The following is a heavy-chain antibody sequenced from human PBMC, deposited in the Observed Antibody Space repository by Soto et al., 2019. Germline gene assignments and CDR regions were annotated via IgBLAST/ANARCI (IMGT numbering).Heavy chain of an antibody. Sequence: PSETLSLTCAVYGGSFSGYYWSWIRQPPGKGLEWIGEINHSGSTNYNPSLKSRVTISVDTSKNQFSLKLSSVTAADTAVYYCARGGYYYYYMDVWGKGTTVTVSS. V-gene: IGHV4-34*01. CDR3: ARGGYYYYYMDV. CDR1: GGSFSGYY. CDR2: INHSGST. J-gene: IGHJ6*03.